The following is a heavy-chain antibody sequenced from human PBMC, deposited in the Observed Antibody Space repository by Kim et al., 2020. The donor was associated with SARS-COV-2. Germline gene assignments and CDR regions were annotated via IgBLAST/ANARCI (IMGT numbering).Heavy chain of an antibody. J-gene: IGHJ6*02. V-gene: IGHV4-59*08. CDR2: IYYSGST. D-gene: IGHD6-13*01. Sequence: SETLSLTCTVSGGSISSYYWSWIRQPPGKGLEWIGYIYYSGSTNYNPSLKSRVTISVDTSKNQFSLKLSSVTAADTAVYYCARHPRQQLAPYYYYGMDVWGQGTTVTVSS. CDR1: GGSISSYY. CDR3: ARHPRQQLAPYYYYGMDV.